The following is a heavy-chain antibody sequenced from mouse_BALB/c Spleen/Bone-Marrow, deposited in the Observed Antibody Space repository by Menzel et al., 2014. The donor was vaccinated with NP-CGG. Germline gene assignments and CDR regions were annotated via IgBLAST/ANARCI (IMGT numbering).Heavy chain of an antibody. CDR2: ISSGSTSI. V-gene: IGHV5-17*02. D-gene: IGHD4-1*01. J-gene: IGHJ2*01. CDR1: GSTFSNFG. Sequence: EVMLVESGGGIVQSGGSRKLSCAASGSTFSNFGIHWLRQAPEKGLEWVAYISSGSTSIYYADTVKGRFTVSRDNPKNTLFLQMASLRSEDSAVYYCARNWYYFDYWGQGTTLTVSS. CDR3: ARNWYYFDY.